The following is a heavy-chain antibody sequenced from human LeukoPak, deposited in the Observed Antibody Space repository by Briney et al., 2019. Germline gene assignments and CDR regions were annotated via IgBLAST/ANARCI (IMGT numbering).Heavy chain of an antibody. J-gene: IGHJ5*02. CDR1: GGSITDYY. Sequence: PSETLSLTCTHSGGSITDYYLSWIRQPAGKGLEWIGRIYTIGSTNYSPSLKSRVTMSVDKSKNQFSLKLRSVTAADTAVYFCARDSCRSASCYNNWFDPWGQGTLVTVSS. CDR2: IYTIGST. CDR3: ARDSCRSASCYNNWFDP. V-gene: IGHV4-4*07. D-gene: IGHD2-2*01.